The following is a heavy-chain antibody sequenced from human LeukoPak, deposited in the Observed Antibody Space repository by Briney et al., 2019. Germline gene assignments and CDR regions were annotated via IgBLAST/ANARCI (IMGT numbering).Heavy chain of an antibody. D-gene: IGHD6-19*01. J-gene: IGHJ4*02. Sequence: GGSLRLSCAASGFTFSSYSMNWVRQAPGKGLEWVSYISSSSSTIYYADSVKGRFTISRDNVKNSLYLQMNSLRAEDTAVYYCARAVAAIFDYWSQGTLVTVSS. V-gene: IGHV3-48*01. CDR3: ARAVAAIFDY. CDR1: GFTFSSYS. CDR2: ISSSSSTI.